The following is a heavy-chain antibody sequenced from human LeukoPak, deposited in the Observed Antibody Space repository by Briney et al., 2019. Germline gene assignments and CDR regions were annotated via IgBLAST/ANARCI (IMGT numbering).Heavy chain of an antibody. CDR1: GSSITSYY. J-gene: IGHJ4*02. Sequence: SETLSLTCTVSGSSITSYYWSWIRQPPGEGLEWIGYIYYSGSTNYNPSLKSRVTISVDTSKNQFSLKLSSVTAADTAVYYCARHVGDGDYFDYWGQGALVTVSS. D-gene: IGHD5-24*01. V-gene: IGHV4-59*08. CDR3: ARHVGDGDYFDY. CDR2: IYYSGST.